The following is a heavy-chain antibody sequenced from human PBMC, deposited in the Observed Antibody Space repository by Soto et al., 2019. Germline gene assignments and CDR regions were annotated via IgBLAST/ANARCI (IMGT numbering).Heavy chain of an antibody. Sequence: EVQLLESGGSLVQPGGSLRLSCVASGFTFSSYGLAWVRQAPGKGLEWVSAITGNGGTTYYADSVRGRFTISRDNSKNTLYLRMDSLRGEDTAVYYCATMNGYFQYWGQGTLVTVSS. D-gene: IGHD2-2*03. CDR1: GFTFSSYG. J-gene: IGHJ4*02. CDR2: ITGNGGTT. CDR3: ATMNGYFQY. V-gene: IGHV3-23*01.